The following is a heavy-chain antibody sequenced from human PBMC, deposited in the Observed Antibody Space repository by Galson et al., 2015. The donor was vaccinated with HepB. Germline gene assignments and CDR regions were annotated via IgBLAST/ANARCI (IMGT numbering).Heavy chain of an antibody. CDR3: ARSDYYGSGTSFVALYYYGMDV. D-gene: IGHD3-10*01. V-gene: IGHV3-7*03. J-gene: IGHJ6*02. CDR2: IKQDGSEK. Sequence: SLRLSCAASGFVFNNFWMSWVRQAPGKGPEWVANIKQDGSEKYYVDSVKGRFSISRDNAQNSLYLEMNSLRAEDTAVYYCARSDYYGSGTSFVALYYYGMDVWGQGTTVTVSS. CDR1: GFVFNNFW.